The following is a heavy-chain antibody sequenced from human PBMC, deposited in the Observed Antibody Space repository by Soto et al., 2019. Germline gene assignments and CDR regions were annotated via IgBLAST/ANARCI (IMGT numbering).Heavy chain of an antibody. CDR1: GFTCSSYG. J-gene: IGHJ6*02. V-gene: IGHV3-30*03. Sequence: QVQLVESGGGVVQPGRSLRLSCAASGFTCSSYGMHWVRQAPGKGLEWVAVISYDGSNKYYADSVKGRFTISRDNSKNTLYLQMNSLRAEDTAVYYCALVRRYSNYHRTYGMDVRGQGTTVTVSS. D-gene: IGHD4-4*01. CDR2: ISYDGSNK. CDR3: ALVRRYSNYHRTYGMDV.